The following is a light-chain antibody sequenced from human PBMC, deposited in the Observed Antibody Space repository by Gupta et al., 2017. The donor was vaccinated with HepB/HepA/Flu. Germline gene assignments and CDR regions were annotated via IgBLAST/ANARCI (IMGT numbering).Light chain of an antibody. CDR3: SSYTSGSTPVV. CDR2: DVN. V-gene: IGLV2-14*03. CDR1: SSDVGSYNF. J-gene: IGLJ2*01. Sequence: QSALTQPASVSGSPGQSITISCTGTSSDVGSYNFVSWYQQHPGKAPKLMIYDVNNRPSGVSDRFSGSKSGNTASLTISGLQAEDEADYYCSSYTSGSTPVVFGGGTKLTVL.